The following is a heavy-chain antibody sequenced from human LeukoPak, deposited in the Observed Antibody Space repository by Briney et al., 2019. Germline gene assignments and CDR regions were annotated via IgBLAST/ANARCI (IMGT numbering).Heavy chain of an antibody. D-gene: IGHD6-19*01. CDR1: GFTVSSNY. CDR2: IYSGGSS. V-gene: IGHV3-53*01. J-gene: IGHJ3*02. Sequence: GGSLRLSCAASGFTVSSNYMSWVRQAPGKGLEWVSVIYSGGSSYYADSVKGRFTISRDNSKNTLYLQMNSLRAEDTAVYYCAKDQGYSSAWYSRDGFDMWGQGTMVTVSS. CDR3: AKDQGYSSAWYSRDGFDM.